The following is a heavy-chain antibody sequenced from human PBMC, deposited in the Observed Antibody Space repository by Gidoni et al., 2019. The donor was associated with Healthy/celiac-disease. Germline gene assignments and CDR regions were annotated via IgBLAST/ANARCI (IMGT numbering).Heavy chain of an antibody. CDR1: GFPFSSYS. D-gene: IGHD3-16*01. J-gene: IGHJ4*02. CDR3: ARDFLRRWTTFDY. Sequence: EVQLVESGGGLVKPGGSLSLSCAASGFPFSSYSMNWVRQAPGKGLGWVSSISSSSSYIYYADSVKGRFTISRDNAKNSLYLQMNSLRAEDTAVYYCARDFLRRWTTFDYWGQGTLVTVSS. V-gene: IGHV3-21*01. CDR2: ISSSSSYI.